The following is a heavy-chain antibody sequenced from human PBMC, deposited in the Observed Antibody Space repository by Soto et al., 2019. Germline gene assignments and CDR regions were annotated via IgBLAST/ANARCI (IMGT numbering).Heavy chain of an antibody. D-gene: IGHD3-22*01. J-gene: IGHJ4*02. CDR1: GGSISSSSYY. Sequence: SETLSLTCTVSGGSISSSSYYWGWIRQPPGKGLEWIGSIYYSGSTYYNPSLKSRVTISVDTSKNQFSLKLSSVTAADTAVYYCARPGGRYYYDSSGYYFVYWGQGTLVTVSS. V-gene: IGHV4-39*01. CDR3: ARPGGRYYYDSSGYYFVY. CDR2: IYYSGST.